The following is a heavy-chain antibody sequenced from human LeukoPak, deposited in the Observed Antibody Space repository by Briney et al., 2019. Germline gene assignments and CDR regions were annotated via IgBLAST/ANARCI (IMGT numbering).Heavy chain of an antibody. Sequence: PGGSLRLSCAASGFTFSSYAMSWVRQVPGRRLEWVSAISSGAGTTGYADSVKGRFTISRVNSKSTIYLQMNSQRAEDTAIYYCAKNLEQSYSGWSTSYDAWGQGTLVTVSS. J-gene: IGHJ5*02. CDR2: ISSGAGTT. D-gene: IGHD6-19*01. CDR3: AKNLEQSYSGWSTSYDA. CDR1: GFTFSSYA. V-gene: IGHV3-23*01.